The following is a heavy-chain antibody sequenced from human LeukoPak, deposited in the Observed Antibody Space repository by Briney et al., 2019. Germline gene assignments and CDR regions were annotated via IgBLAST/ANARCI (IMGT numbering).Heavy chain of an antibody. J-gene: IGHJ4*02. CDR1: GYTFTNCG. V-gene: IGHV1-18*01. D-gene: IGHD1-1*01. Sequence: ASVRVSCKASGYTFTNCGINWVRQAPGQGLEWMGWISPYNDNTNYAQNLQGRVTVTTDTSTNTAYMDLRSLRSDDTAVYYCARSRRYVLGFYFDYWGQGTLVTVSS. CDR3: ARSRRYVLGFYFDY. CDR2: ISPYNDNT.